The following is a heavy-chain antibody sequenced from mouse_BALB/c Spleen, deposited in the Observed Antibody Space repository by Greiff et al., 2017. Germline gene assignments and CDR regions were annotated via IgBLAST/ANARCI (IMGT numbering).Heavy chain of an antibody. CDR3: TRSHYYGGSLGY. Sequence: QVQLQQPGAELVKPGASVKLSCKASGYTFTSYYMYWVKQRPGQGLEWIGGINPSNGGTNFNEKFKSKATLTVDKSSSTAYMQLSSLTSEDSAVYYSTRSHYYGGSLGYWGQGTTLTVSS. CDR2: INPSNGGT. CDR1: GYTFTSYY. D-gene: IGHD1-1*01. V-gene: IGHV1S81*02. J-gene: IGHJ2*01.